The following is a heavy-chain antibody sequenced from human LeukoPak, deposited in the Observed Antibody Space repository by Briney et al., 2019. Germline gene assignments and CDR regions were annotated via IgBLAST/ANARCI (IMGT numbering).Heavy chain of an antibody. J-gene: IGHJ4*02. V-gene: IGHV3-48*02. CDR3: AQKSNSDWFIDY. Sequence: GGSLRLSCAVSGFTFSSYSMNWVRQAPGKGLEWVSYISNSGNTIYYADSVKGRFTISGDNAKNSLYLQINSLRDKDTAVYYCAQKSNSDWFIDYWGQGTLVTVSS. D-gene: IGHD3-9*01. CDR2: ISNSGNTI. CDR1: GFTFSSYS.